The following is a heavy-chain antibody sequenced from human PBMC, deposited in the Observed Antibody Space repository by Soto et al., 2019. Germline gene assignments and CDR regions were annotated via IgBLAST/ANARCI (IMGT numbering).Heavy chain of an antibody. Sequence: GASANACSKASGYTLTSYYMQWVRQEHGQGLEWMGIINPSGGSTSYAQKFQGRVTMTRDTSTSTVYMELSSLRSEDTAVYYCARAPIPNPTTVTTGIYSYYGMDVWGQGTTVTVSS. D-gene: IGHD4-17*01. J-gene: IGHJ6*02. CDR3: ARAPIPNPTTVTTGIYSYYGMDV. CDR2: INPSGGST. CDR1: GYTLTSYY. V-gene: IGHV1-46*01.